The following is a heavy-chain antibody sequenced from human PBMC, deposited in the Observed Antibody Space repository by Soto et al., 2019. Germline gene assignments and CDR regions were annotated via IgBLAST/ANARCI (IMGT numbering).Heavy chain of an antibody. J-gene: IGHJ4*02. V-gene: IGHV3-30-3*01. CDR2: ISYDGSNK. CDR1: GFTFSSYA. Sequence: GGSLRLSCAASGFTFSSYAMHWVRQAPGKGLEWVAVISYDGSNKYYADSVKGRFTISRDNSKNTLYLQMNSLRAEDTAVYYCARASGYSYGYLDYWGQGTLVTVSS. CDR3: ARASGYSYGYLDY. D-gene: IGHD5-18*01.